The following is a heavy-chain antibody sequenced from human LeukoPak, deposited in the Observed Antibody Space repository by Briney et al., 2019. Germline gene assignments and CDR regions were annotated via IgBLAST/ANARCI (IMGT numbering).Heavy chain of an antibody. CDR3: ATLKDAVTIFDN. J-gene: IGHJ4*02. Sequence: GGSLRLSFAGSGMLFSCCWMSWVRPAPGKGLEWVASINQDGSDKRHSDSVKGRFTISRDNAKSSVYLQMNSLRAEDTAVYYCATLKDAVTIFDNWGQGTLVTVSS. CDR2: INQDGSDK. V-gene: IGHV3-7*01. CDR1: GMLFSCCW. D-gene: IGHD4-17*01.